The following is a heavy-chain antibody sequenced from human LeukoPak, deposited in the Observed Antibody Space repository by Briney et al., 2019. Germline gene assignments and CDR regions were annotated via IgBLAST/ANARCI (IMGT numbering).Heavy chain of an antibody. CDR3: ARGMFSSSESFDV. V-gene: IGHV1-2*02. J-gene: IGHJ3*01. Sequence: ASVKVSCKASGYTFGAHYIHWLRQAPGQGLEFMGWINPTAGDTRFAEKAKGRVTLTRDTSTNTVYMELTVLTFADTAVYYCARGMFSSSESFDVWGQGAMVVVSS. D-gene: IGHD1-14*01. CDR1: GYTFGAHY. CDR2: INPTAGDT.